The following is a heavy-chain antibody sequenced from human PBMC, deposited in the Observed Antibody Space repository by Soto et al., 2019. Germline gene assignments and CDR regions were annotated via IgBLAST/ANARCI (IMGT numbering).Heavy chain of an antibody. D-gene: IGHD2-15*01. CDR2: ILYDGTNK. Sequence: GGSLRLSCAASGFTFRSYAMHWVREATGKGLEWVALILYDGTNKYYADSVKGRFTISRDNSKNTLFLHMNGLRPEDTAVYYCARAPQYCSDGTCYSANWLDPWGQGTPVTVS. CDR1: GFTFRSYA. J-gene: IGHJ5*02. CDR3: ARAPQYCSDGTCYSANWLDP. V-gene: IGHV3-30-3*01.